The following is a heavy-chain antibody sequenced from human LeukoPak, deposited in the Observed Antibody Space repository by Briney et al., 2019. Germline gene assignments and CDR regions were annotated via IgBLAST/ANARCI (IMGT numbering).Heavy chain of an antibody. D-gene: IGHD1-1*01. CDR2: INERGTDS. Sequence: GGSLRLSCTASGFTFSGHWIHWVRQPPGMGLVWVSRINERGTDSMYAESVKGRFTISRDNAKNTVYLQMNSLRAEDTAVYYCVRDETLWTLDWWGQGTLVSVSS. V-gene: IGHV3-74*03. CDR3: VRDETLWTLDW. J-gene: IGHJ4*02. CDR1: GFTFSGHW.